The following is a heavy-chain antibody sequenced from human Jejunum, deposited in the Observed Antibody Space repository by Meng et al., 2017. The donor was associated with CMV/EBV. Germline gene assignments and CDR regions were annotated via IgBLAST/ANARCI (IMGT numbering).Heavy chain of an antibody. J-gene: IGHJ4*02. CDR2: VYMSGST. CDR1: GGSISGYY. CDR3: ARDRMAAPGTFEY. Sequence: HLQETGPGRGKPSETLSLTCTVSGGSISGYYWNWIRQPAGKGLEWIGRVYMSGSTNYNPSLRSRVAMSVDTSKTQFSLRLTSVTAADTAVYYCARDRMAAPGTFEYWGQGTLVTVSS. D-gene: IGHD6-13*01. V-gene: IGHV4-4*07.